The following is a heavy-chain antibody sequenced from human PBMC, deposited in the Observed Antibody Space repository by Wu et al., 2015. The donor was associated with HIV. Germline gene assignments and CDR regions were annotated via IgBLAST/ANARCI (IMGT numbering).Heavy chain of an antibody. CDR2: IVPILGTT. V-gene: IGHV1-69*11. J-gene: IGHJ3*02. Sequence: QVQLVQSGAEVKKPGSSVKVSCKASGGTFSSYAISWVRQAPGQGLEWMGRIVPILGTTTYAQKFQGRVTITADESTRTAYMDLSSLRLEDTAIYYCATTGATVVVMDALDMWGQGTMVTVSS. CDR3: ATTGATVVVMDALDM. CDR1: GGTFSSYA. D-gene: IGHD3-22*01.